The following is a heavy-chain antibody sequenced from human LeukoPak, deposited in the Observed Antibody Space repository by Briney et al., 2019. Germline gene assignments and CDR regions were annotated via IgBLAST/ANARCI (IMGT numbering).Heavy chain of an antibody. Sequence: RASETLSLTCTVSGGPISSYYWSWIRQPPGKGLAWIGYIYYSRSTNYNPSLKSRVTISVDTSKNQFSLKLSSVTAADTAVYYCARHSYGGSYILDYWGQGTLVTVSS. CDR2: IYYSRST. V-gene: IGHV4-59*08. D-gene: IGHD1-26*01. CDR3: ARHSYGGSYILDY. CDR1: GGPISSYY. J-gene: IGHJ4*02.